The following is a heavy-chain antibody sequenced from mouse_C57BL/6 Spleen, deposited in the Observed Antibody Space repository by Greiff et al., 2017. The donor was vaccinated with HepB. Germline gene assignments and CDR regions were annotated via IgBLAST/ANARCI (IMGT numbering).Heavy chain of an antibody. D-gene: IGHD1-1*01. J-gene: IGHJ3*01. CDR3: TREGGYYGSRAWFAY. Sequence: VESGEGLVKPGGSLKLSCAASGFTFSSYAMSWVRQTPEKRLEWVAYISSGGDYIYYADTVKGRFTISRDNARNTLYLQMSSLKSEDTAMYYCTREGGYYGSRAWFAYWGQGTLVTVSA. CDR1: GFTFSSYA. CDR2: ISSGGDYI. V-gene: IGHV5-9-1*02.